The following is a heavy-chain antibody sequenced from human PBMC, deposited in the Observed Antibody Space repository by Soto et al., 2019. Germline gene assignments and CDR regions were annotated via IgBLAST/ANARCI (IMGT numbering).Heavy chain of an antibody. CDR2: LWSAGNT. V-gene: IGHV3-53*02. J-gene: IGHJ6*02. CDR1: GFTVSSKY. Sequence: DVQVVESGGGLIQPGGSLRLSCAASGFTVSSKYMSWVRQAPGKGLEWVSVLWSAGNTYYADSVRGRFTISRDNSKNTLFLEMSSLTADDMAVYYCAREAPMDVWGQGTTVTVSS. CDR3: AREAPMDV.